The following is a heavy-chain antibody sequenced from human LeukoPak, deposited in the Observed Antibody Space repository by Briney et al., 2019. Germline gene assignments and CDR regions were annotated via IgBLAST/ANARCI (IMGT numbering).Heavy chain of an antibody. Sequence: SETLSLTCTFSGGSINSSTYYWGWIRQPPGKGLDWIGNVFFSGSTSYNPSLKSRVTISVDTSQNQLSLRLSSVTAADTAVYYCASRSLAGIVGVENFFDCWGQGTLVTVSS. CDR1: GGSINSSTYY. CDR3: ASRSLAGIVGVENFFDC. CDR2: VFFSGST. J-gene: IGHJ4*02. D-gene: IGHD1-26*01. V-gene: IGHV4-39*07.